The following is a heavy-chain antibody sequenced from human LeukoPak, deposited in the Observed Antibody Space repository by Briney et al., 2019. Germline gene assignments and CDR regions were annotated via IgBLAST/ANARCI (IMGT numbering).Heavy chain of an antibody. Sequence: GGTLRLSCAASGFTFSSYGMSWVRQAPGKGLEWVSAISGSGGSTYYADSVKGRFTISRDNSKNTLYMQMNSLRAEDTAVYYCARGRLWFGELLDYFDFWGQGTLVTVSS. J-gene: IGHJ4*02. CDR3: ARGRLWFGELLDYFDF. D-gene: IGHD3-10*01. V-gene: IGHV3-23*01. CDR2: ISGSGGST. CDR1: GFTFSSYG.